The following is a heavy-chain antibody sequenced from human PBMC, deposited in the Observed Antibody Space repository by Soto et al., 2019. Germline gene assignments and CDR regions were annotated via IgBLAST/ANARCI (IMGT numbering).Heavy chain of an antibody. D-gene: IGHD1-26*01. J-gene: IGHJ4*02. CDR3: ATGLDSGSYYRGIFDY. Sequence: ASAKTSCKVSGCTRSELSMLWVGQAPGKGLEWMGGFDPEDGETIYAQKFQGRVTMTEDTSTDTAYMELSSLRSEDTAVYYCATGLDSGSYYRGIFDYWGQGTLVTVSS. V-gene: IGHV1-24*01. CDR1: GCTRSELS. CDR2: FDPEDGET.